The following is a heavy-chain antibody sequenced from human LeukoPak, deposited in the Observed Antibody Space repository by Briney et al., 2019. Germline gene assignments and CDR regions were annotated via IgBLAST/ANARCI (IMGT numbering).Heavy chain of an antibody. J-gene: IGHJ1*01. Sequence: SETLSLTCTFAGGSVTSYYWRWIRHPPGKGLEWIGYIYYSGGTSYHPTLKSRVTIPGETSKTQFSRRWSSVTAEDTPVNNCARHTDDLGYFQHWGQGTLVTVSS. D-gene: IGHD3-16*01. CDR1: GGSVTSYY. CDR2: IYYSGGT. CDR3: ARHTDDLGYFQH. V-gene: IGHV4-59*08.